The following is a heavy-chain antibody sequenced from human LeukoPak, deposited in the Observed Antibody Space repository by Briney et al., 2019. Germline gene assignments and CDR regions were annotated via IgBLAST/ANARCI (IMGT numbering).Heavy chain of an antibody. CDR1: GFTVSSNY. D-gene: IGHD1-26*01. CDR3: ASSPSGSYYGDNWFDP. J-gene: IGHJ5*02. CDR2: IYSGGST. V-gene: IGHV3-53*04. Sequence: PGGSLRLSCAASGFTVSSNYMSWVRQAPGKGLEWVSVIYSGGSTYYADSVKGRFTISRHNSKNTLYLQMNSLRSEDTAVYYCASSPSGSYYGDNWFDPWGQGTVVTVSA.